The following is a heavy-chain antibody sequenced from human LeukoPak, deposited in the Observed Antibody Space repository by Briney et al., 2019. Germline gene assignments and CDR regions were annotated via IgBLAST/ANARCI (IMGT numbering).Heavy chain of an antibody. Sequence: PGGSLRISCAASGFTFSSYVMSWVRQAPGKGLEWVSIINTNGRTTYYADSVKGRFTISRDNSKNTLYLQMNSPRAEDTAVYYCAKHPESGNFDYWGRGTLVTVSS. D-gene: IGHD1-14*01. CDR1: GFTFSSYV. V-gene: IGHV3-23*05. CDR2: INTNGRTT. J-gene: IGHJ4*02. CDR3: AKHPESGNFDY.